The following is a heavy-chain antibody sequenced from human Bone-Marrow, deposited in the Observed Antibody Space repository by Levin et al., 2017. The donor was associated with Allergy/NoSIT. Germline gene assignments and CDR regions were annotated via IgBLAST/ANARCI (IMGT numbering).Heavy chain of an antibody. V-gene: IGHV3-30*01. J-gene: IGHJ4*02. D-gene: IGHD4-23*01. CDR1: GFTFSDYA. CDR3: ARVTLPGYGGRAFCFGGFDF. Sequence: GGSLRLSCAASGFTFSDYAIHWVRQAPGKGLEWMAVISFDGIDKYYADSVKGRFTISRDNSNNTLFLEMNSLRPEDTDVYYCARVTLPGYGGRAFCFGGFDFGGQGTLVTVSP. CDR2: ISFDGIDK.